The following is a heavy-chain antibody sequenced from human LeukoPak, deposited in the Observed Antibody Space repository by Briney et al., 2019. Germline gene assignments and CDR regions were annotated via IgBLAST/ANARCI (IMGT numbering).Heavy chain of an antibody. J-gene: IGHJ4*02. CDR1: GGSFSGYY. V-gene: IGHV4-34*01. CDR3: ARLGYCSSASCGPLDY. Sequence: PSETLSLTCAVYGGSFSGYYWGWIRQSPGKGLEWIGEINHSGSTNYNPSLKSRVTISLDTSKNQFSLKLSSVTAADTAVYYCARLGYCSSASCGPLDYWGQGTLVTVSS. CDR2: INHSGST. D-gene: IGHD2-2*01.